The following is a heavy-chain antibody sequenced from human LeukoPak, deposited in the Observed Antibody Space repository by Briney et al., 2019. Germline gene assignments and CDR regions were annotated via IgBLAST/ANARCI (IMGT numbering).Heavy chain of an antibody. CDR3: ARTTTVRGTYYMDV. CDR2: IYYSGGT. J-gene: IGHJ6*03. CDR1: GGSISSYY. Sequence: PSETLSLTCTVSGGSISSYYWSWIRQPPGKGLEWIGYIYYSGGTNYNPSLKSRVTISVDTSKNRFSLKLRSVTAADTAVYYCARTTTVRGTYYMDVWGKGTTVTVSS. D-gene: IGHD3-10*01. V-gene: IGHV4-59*01.